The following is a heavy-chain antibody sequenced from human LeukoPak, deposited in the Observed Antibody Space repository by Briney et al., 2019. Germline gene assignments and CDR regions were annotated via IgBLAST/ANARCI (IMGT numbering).Heavy chain of an antibody. V-gene: IGHV5-51*07. D-gene: IGHD3-22*01. Sequence: GESLKISCKGSGYSFTSYWIGWVHQMPGKGLEWMGIIYPGDSDTRYSPSFQGQVTISADKSISTAYLQWSSLKASDTAMYYCARHPYYYDSSGLPYYYYGMDVWGQGTTVTVSS. CDR1: GYSFTSYW. CDR2: IYPGDSDT. J-gene: IGHJ6*02. CDR3: ARHPYYYDSSGLPYYYYGMDV.